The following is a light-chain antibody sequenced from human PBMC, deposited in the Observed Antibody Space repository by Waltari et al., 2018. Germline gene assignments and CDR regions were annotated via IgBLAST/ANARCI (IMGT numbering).Light chain of an antibody. J-gene: IGKJ3*01. CDR1: QSVFYNPNNKNY. Sequence: DIVMTQSPDSLAVSLGERATINCKSSQSVFYNPNNKNYVAWYQHKPGQPPKLLIYWASSRESGVPDRFSGSGSGTDFTLTISSLQAEDVAVYYCQQHYDTPLTFGPGTKVDVK. CDR3: QQHYDTPLT. V-gene: IGKV4-1*01. CDR2: WAS.